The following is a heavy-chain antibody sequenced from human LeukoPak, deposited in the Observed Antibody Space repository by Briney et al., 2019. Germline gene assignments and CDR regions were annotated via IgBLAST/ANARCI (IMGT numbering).Heavy chain of an antibody. D-gene: IGHD6-13*01. CDR3: ASEDGYSSSWYYFDY. CDR1: GFTFSSYS. CDR2: ISSSSSYI. V-gene: IGHV3-21*04. Sequence: GGSLRLSCAASGFTFSSYSINWVRQAPGKGLEWVSSISSSSSYIYYADSVKGRFTISRDNAKNSLYLQMNSLRAEDTAVYYCASEDGYSSSWYYFDYWGQGTLVTVSS. J-gene: IGHJ4*02.